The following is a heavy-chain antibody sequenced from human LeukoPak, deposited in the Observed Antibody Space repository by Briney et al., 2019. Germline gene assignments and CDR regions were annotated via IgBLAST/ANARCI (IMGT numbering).Heavy chain of an antibody. V-gene: IGHV3-30*02. D-gene: IGHD4-23*01. CDR3: ARDGVRAGGNRGVVFDY. CDR1: GFTFSSYG. J-gene: IGHJ4*02. CDR2: IRYNGSNK. Sequence: PGGSLRLSCAASGFTFSSYGMHWVRQAPGKGLEWVAFIRYNGSNKYYADSVKGRFTISRDNSKNTLYLQMNSLRAEDTAVYYCARDGVRAGGNRGVVFDYWGQGTLVTVSS.